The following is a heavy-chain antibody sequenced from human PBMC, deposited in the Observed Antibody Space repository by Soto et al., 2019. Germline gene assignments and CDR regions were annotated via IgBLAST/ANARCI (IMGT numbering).Heavy chain of an antibody. D-gene: IGHD4-17*01. Sequence: QLQLQESGPGLVKPSETLSLTCSVSCDSISSSSYYWGWIRQPPGKGLEWIGTINYSGSTYYNPSRKSRGPISVDTSKTQLSLKVRSVTAADTAVYYCASLYGDYVPYWGQGILVSVSS. CDR1: CDSISSSSYY. V-gene: IGHV4-39*01. J-gene: IGHJ4*02. CDR2: INYSGST. CDR3: ASLYGDYVPY.